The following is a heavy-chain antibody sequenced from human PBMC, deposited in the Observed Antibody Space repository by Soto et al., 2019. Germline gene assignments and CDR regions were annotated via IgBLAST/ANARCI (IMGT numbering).Heavy chain of an antibody. V-gene: IGHV4-59*13. D-gene: IGHD6-13*01. CDR3: ARDIAAAGQYYYYGMDV. Sequence: LSLTCTVSGGSISSYYCSWIRQPRCKGLEWIGYIYYSGSTNYNPSLKSRVTISVDTSKNQFSLKLSSVTAADTAVYYCARDIAAAGQYYYYGMDVWGQGTTVTVS. J-gene: IGHJ6*02. CDR2: IYYSGST. CDR1: GGSISSYY.